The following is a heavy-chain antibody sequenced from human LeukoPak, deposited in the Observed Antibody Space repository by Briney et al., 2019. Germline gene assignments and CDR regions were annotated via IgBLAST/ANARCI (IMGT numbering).Heavy chain of an antibody. CDR1: GGSFSGYY. D-gene: IGHD1-26*01. V-gene: IGHV4-34*01. CDR2: INHSGST. J-gene: IGHJ4*02. CDR3: ARENIVGATIDY. Sequence: PSETLSLTCAVYGGSFSGYYWSWIRQPPGKGLEWIGEINHSGSTNYNPSLKSRVTISVDTSKNQFSLKLSSVTAADTAVYYCARENIVGATIDYWGQGTLVTVSS.